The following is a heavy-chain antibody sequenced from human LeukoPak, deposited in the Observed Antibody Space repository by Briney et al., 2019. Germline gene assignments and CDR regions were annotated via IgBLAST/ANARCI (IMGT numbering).Heavy chain of an antibody. CDR2: ISGSGGGT. CDR1: GFTFSSYA. D-gene: IGHD1-26*01. J-gene: IGHJ4*02. V-gene: IGHV3-23*01. Sequence: PGGSLRLSCAASGFTFSSYAMSWVRQAPGKGLEWVSTISGSGGGTYYADSVKGRFTISRDNSKNTLYLQMNSLRAEDTAVYYCAQVVRATTRGYFDYWGQGTLVTVSS. CDR3: AQVVRATTRGYFDY.